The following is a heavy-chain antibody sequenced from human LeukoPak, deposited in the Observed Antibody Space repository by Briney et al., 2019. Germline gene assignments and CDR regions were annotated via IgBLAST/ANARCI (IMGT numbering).Heavy chain of an antibody. CDR2: ISSSGSTI. D-gene: IGHD3/OR15-3a*01. Sequence: LSLTCTVSGGSISSYYWSWIRQPPGKGLEWVSYISSSGSTIYYADSVKGRFTISRDNAKNSLYLQMNSLRAEDTAVYYCARGREGTGLYYYYGMDVWGQGTTVTVSS. CDR1: GGSISSYY. V-gene: IGHV3-11*01. CDR3: ARGREGTGLYYYYGMDV. J-gene: IGHJ6*02.